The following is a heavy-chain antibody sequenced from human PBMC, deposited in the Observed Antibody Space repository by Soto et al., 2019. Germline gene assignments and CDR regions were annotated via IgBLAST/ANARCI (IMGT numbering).Heavy chain of an antibody. D-gene: IGHD4-17*01. Sequence: LRLSSAASGFTFSSYAMSWVRQAPGKGLEWVSAISGSGGSTYYADSVKGRFTISRDNSKNTLYLQMNSLRADDTAVYYCASPPVTTVYFDYWGQGNLVTVSS. CDR1: GFTFSSYA. J-gene: IGHJ4*02. CDR2: ISGSGGST. V-gene: IGHV3-23*01. CDR3: ASPPVTTVYFDY.